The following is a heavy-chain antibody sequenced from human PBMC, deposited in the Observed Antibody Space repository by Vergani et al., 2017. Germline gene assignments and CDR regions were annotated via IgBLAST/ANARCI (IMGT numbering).Heavy chain of an antibody. CDR3: ARDYYDSSGYYLMADAFDI. V-gene: IGHV3-20*04. J-gene: IGHJ3*02. CDR2: INWNGGST. CDR1: GFTFDDYG. D-gene: IGHD3-22*01. Sequence: EVQLEESGGGLVLPGRSLRLSCVASGFTFDDYGMSWVRQAPGKGLEWVSGINWNGGSTGYADSVKGRFTISRDNAKNSLYLQMNSLRAEDTALYYCARDYYDSSGYYLMADAFDIWGQGTMVTVSS.